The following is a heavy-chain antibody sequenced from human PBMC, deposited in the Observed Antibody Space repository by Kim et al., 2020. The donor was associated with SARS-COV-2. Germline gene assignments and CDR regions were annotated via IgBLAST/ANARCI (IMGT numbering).Heavy chain of an antibody. Sequence: ASVKVSCKASGYTFTSYGISWVRQAPGQGLEWMGWISAYNGNTNYAQKLQGRVTMTTDTSTSTAYMELRSLRSDDTAVYYCARGNIAAAVQYYYYYGMDVWGQGTTVTVSS. CDR1: GYTFTSYG. CDR2: ISAYNGNT. CDR3: ARGNIAAAVQYYYYYGMDV. J-gene: IGHJ6*02. V-gene: IGHV1-18*01. D-gene: IGHD6-13*01.